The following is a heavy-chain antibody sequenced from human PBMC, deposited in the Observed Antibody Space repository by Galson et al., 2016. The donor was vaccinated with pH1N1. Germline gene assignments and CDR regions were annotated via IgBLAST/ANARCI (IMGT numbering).Heavy chain of an antibody. Sequence: SVKVSCKASGGPLSSYATGWVRQAPGQGPEWMGGIMPIFGTTKYEQKFQGRVTITADEMSGSAYMELSGLTPMDTAVYYCVRSTGYNKVNGPFDVWGQGTLVIVSS. V-gene: IGHV1-69*13. CDR2: IMPIFGTT. CDR1: GGPLSSYA. CDR3: VRSTGYNKVNGPFDV. D-gene: IGHD1-14*01. J-gene: IGHJ3*01.